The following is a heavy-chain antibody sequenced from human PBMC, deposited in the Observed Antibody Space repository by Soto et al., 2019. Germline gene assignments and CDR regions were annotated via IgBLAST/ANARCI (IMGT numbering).Heavy chain of an antibody. CDR1: GGTFRNDI. J-gene: IGHJ5*02. CDR3: ARDVGYCSSTSCPITPLLKYNWFDP. V-gene: IGHV1-69*08. Sequence: SVKVSCKTSGGTFRNDIITWVRQAPGQGLEWMGRIIPLLDTTNYAQNFQGRVTITADKSTGTAYMELSSLRSEDTAVYYCARDVGYCSSTSCPITPLLKYNWFDPWGQGTLVTVSS. D-gene: IGHD2-2*01. CDR2: IIPLLDTT.